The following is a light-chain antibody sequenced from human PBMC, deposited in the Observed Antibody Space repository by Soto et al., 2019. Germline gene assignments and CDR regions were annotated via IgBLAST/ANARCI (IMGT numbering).Light chain of an antibody. J-gene: IGKJ1*01. Sequence: ETVLTQSPATLSVSPGERVTLSCRTSQSLNSNLAWYQQKLGQAPRVLTYSASTRATGVPARFSGSGSGTEFILTITSLQSEDFGLYYCHEYNTWPWTFGQGTRVEIK. CDR1: QSLNSN. V-gene: IGKV3-15*01. CDR3: HEYNTWPWT. CDR2: SAS.